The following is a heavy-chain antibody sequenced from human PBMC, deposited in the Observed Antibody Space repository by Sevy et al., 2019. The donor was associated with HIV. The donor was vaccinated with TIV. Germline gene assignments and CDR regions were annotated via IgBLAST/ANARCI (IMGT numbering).Heavy chain of an antibody. J-gene: IGHJ4*02. CDR1: GFPFSNAW. V-gene: IGHV3-15*01. CDR2: IKSKTDAGTT. CDR3: TTGKRPQSIAVAGLDD. D-gene: IGHD6-19*01. Sequence: GGSLRLSCAASGFPFSNAWMSWVRQAPGKGLEWVGRIKSKTDAGTTDYAARVKGRFSSSRNDSKNTLYLQMNSLKTEDTAEYYGTTGKRPQSIAVAGLDDWGQGTLVTVSS.